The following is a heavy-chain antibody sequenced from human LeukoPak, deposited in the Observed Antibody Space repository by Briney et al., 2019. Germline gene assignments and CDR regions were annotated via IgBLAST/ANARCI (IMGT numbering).Heavy chain of an antibody. V-gene: IGHV1-18*01. D-gene: IGHD3-22*01. CDR2: ISAYNGNT. J-gene: IGHJ4*02. CDR1: GYTFTSYG. CDR3: AREDYDSSGYVYYFDY. Sequence: ASVKVSCKASGYTFTSYGISWVRQAPGQGLEWMGWISAYNGNTNYAQKLQGRVTMTTDTSTSTACMELRSLRSDDTAVYYCAREDYDSSGYVYYFDYWGQGTLVTVSS.